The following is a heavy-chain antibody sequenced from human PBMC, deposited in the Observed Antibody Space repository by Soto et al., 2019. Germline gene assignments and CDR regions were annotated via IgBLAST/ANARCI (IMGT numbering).Heavy chain of an antibody. J-gene: IGHJ4*02. CDR2: ITGSGSDT. V-gene: IGHV3-23*01. D-gene: IGHD3-10*01. CDR1: GVNFNNYA. CDR3: AKLGSSAWSPHYYFDY. Sequence: GGSQRLSCAASGVNFNNYAGGCVLKAQGKGLEWVSAITGSGSDTYYLDSVKGRFTISRDNSKNTLFLQVNSLRAEDTAIHYCAKLGSSAWSPHYYFDYWGQGTLVTVSS.